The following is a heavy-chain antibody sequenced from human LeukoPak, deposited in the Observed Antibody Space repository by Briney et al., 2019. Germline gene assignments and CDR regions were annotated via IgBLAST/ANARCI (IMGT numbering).Heavy chain of an antibody. J-gene: IGHJ3*02. D-gene: IGHD2-21*01. Sequence: GESLKISCKGSGYRFTNYWIGWVRQMPGKGLEWMGIIYPGDPDARYSPSFQGQISISADKSINTAYLQWSSLKASDTATYYCALGFVVVREAHSAFDIWGQGTMVTVSS. CDR1: GYRFTNYW. CDR3: ALGFVVVREAHSAFDI. CDR2: IYPGDPDA. V-gene: IGHV5-51*01.